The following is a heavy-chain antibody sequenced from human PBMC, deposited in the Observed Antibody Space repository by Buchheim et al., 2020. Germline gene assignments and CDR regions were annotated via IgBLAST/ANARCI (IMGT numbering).Heavy chain of an antibody. CDR3: ATAAPKTYYFDY. V-gene: IGHV1-46*01. CDR1: GYTFTNYN. J-gene: IGHJ4*02. Sequence: QVHLVQSGAEVKNPGASVKVSCKASGYTFTNYNVHWVRQAPGQGLEWLGIINQSGTGTNYAQKFQGRVTMTRDTSTATAYMELSSLKSEDTAVYYCATAAPKTYYFDYWGQGTL. CDR2: INQSGTGT.